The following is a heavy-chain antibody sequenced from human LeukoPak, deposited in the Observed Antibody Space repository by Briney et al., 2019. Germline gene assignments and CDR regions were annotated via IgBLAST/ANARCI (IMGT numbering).Heavy chain of an antibody. Sequence: GGSLRLSCAASGFTFSSYAMSWVRQAPGKGLEWVSTINNNGGSTSYADSVKGRFTISRDNSKNTLYLQMNSLRAEDTAVYYCAKPVTVSSPFDYWGQGTLVPVSS. CDR1: GFTFSSYA. CDR2: INNNGGST. J-gene: IGHJ4*02. CDR3: AKPVTVSSPFDY. D-gene: IGHD3-10*01. V-gene: IGHV3-23*01.